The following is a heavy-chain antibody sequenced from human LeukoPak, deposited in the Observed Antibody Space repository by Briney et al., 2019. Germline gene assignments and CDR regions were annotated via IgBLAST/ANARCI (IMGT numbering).Heavy chain of an antibody. CDR2: INPSGGST. D-gene: IGHD1-26*01. CDR3: ARRYRPNAFDI. V-gene: IGHV1-46*01. CDR1: GYTFTSYY. Sequence: ASVKVSCKAPGYTFTSYYMHWVRQAPGQGLEWMGIINPSGGSTSYAQKFQGRVTMTRDTSTSTVYMELSSLRSEDTAVYYCARRYRPNAFDIWGQGTMVTVSS. J-gene: IGHJ3*02.